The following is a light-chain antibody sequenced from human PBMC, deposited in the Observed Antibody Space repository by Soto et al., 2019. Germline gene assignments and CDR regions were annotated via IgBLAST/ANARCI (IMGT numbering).Light chain of an antibody. Sequence: DIQMTQSPSTLSASVGDRVTITCRASQSISGSLAWYQQKPGKTPKLLIYEPSNLKSGVPSRFSGRGSGTEYPLTVSGLQPDDAASYYCQEYNCYWTFGQGTRVEIK. CDR3: QEYNCYWT. J-gene: IGKJ1*01. CDR1: QSISGS. CDR2: EPS. V-gene: IGKV1-5*03.